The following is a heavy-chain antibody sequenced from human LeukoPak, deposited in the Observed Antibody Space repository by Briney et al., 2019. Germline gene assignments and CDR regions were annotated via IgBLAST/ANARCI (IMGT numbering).Heavy chain of an antibody. CDR1: GFAFSSYG. Sequence: GGSLRLSCAASGFAFSSYGMHWVRQAPGKGLEWVAVISYDGSNKYYADSVKGRFTISRDNSKNTLYLQMNSLRAEDTAVYYCASSPVRDYYYYMDVWGKGTTVTVSS. J-gene: IGHJ6*03. CDR3: ASSPVRDYYYYMDV. D-gene: IGHD6-6*01. V-gene: IGHV3-30*03. CDR2: ISYDGSNK.